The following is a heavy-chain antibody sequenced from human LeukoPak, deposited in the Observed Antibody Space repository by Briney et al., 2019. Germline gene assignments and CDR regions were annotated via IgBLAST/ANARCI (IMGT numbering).Heavy chain of an antibody. CDR1: GFTFSSYS. V-gene: IGHV3-21*01. J-gene: IGHJ4*02. CDR2: ISSSSYI. Sequence: GGSLRLSCAASGFTFSSYSMNWVRQAPGKGLEWVSSISSSSYIYYADSVKGRFTISRDNAKNSLYLQMNSLKAEDTAVYYCARDCYYGSGSPPFYFDYWGQGTLVTVSS. D-gene: IGHD3-10*01. CDR3: ARDCYYGSGSPPFYFDY.